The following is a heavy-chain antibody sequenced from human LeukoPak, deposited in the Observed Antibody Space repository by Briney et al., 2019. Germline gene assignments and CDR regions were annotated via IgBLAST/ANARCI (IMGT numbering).Heavy chain of an antibody. CDR2: INHSGST. V-gene: IGHV4-34*01. J-gene: IGHJ6*02. CDR3: ARGTSYYDFWSGYLYGMDV. CDR1: VGSFSGYY. D-gene: IGHD3-3*01. Sequence: PSETLSLTCAVYVGSFSGYYWSWIRHHPGKGLEWIGEINHSGSTNYNPSLTSRVTISVDTSKNQFSLKLSSVPAADTAVYYCARGTSYYDFWSGYLYGMDVWGQGTTVTVSS.